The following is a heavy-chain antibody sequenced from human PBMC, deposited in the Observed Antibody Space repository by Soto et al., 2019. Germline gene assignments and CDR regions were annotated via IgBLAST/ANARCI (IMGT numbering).Heavy chain of an antibody. CDR1: GYTFTSYG. V-gene: IGHV1-18*01. CDR2: ISADNGDT. CDR3: ARGTEDPGSGKNYYYYYMDG. J-gene: IGHJ6*03. Sequence: QVQLVQSGAEVKKPGASVKVSCEASGYTFTSYGISWVRQAPGQGLEWMGWISADNGDTNYARNPQGQVTMTTATSTSTAHMDLRSLRSDDTAVYYCARGTEDPGSGKNYYYYYMDGWGKGTTVTVSS. D-gene: IGHD3-10*01.